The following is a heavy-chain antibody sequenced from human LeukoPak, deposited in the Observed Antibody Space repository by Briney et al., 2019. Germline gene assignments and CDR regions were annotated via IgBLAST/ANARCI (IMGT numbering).Heavy chain of an antibody. V-gene: IGHV5-10-1*01. Sequence: GESLKISSKGSGYSFTTYWITWVRKMPGKGLEWMGRIDPSDSYTNYSPSFQGHVTISADKSISTAYLQWGSLKASDTALYYCARQVYGSGSYGHFDFWGQGTLLTVSS. CDR2: IDPSDSYT. CDR3: ARQVYGSGSYGHFDF. D-gene: IGHD3-10*01. CDR1: GYSFTTYW. J-gene: IGHJ4*02.